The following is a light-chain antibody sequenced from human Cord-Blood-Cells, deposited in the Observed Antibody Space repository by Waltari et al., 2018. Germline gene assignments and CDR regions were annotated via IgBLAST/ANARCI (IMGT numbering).Light chain of an antibody. CDR3: CSYAGSSTLV. CDR2: EGS. J-gene: IGLJ3*02. V-gene: IGLV2-23*01. Sequence: QSALTQPAPVSGSPGQSITIPCTGTSSDVGSYNLFPWYQQHPGKAPKLMIYEGSKRPSGVSNRFSGSKSGNTASLTISGLQAEDEADYYCCSYAGSSTLVFGGGTKLTVL. CDR1: SSDVGSYNL.